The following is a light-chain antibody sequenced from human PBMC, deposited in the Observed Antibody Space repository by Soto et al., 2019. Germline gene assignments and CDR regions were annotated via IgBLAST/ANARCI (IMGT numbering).Light chain of an antibody. CDR3: ARCGHSRT. Sequence: GERASLSCRASQQISSTVLAWYQQKPGQAPRLLIYGASSRTTGIPDRFSGSGSGTDFTLTISSLETEDSAKYYSARCGHSRTSAQGTKV. CDR1: QQISSTV. V-gene: IGKV3-20*01. CDR2: GAS. J-gene: IGKJ1*01.